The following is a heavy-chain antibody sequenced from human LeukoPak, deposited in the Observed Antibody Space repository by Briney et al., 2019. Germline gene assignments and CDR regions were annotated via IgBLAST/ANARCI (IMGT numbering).Heavy chain of an antibody. CDR2: INPNSGGT. J-gene: IGHJ4*02. CDR1: GYTFIGYH. Sequence: GASVKVSCKASGYTFIGYHMHWVRQAPGQGLEWMGWINPNSGGTNYAQKFQGRVSMTRDTSISTAYMELNSLRSEDTAVYYCARVVGPVGDSSGYYYPAAAFDYWGQGTLVTVSS. CDR3: ARVVGPVGDSSGYYYPAAAFDY. V-gene: IGHV1-2*02. D-gene: IGHD3-22*01.